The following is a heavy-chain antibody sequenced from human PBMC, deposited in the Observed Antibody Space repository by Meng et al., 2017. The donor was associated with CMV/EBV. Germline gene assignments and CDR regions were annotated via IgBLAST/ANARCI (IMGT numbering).Heavy chain of an antibody. CDR3: AVNVGGAFDY. J-gene: IGHJ4*02. D-gene: IGHD3-16*01. CDR1: GDTVSNHSAA. Sequence: VALPLSVPGLVQPSHTLSRPCAISGDTVSNHSAAWHRIRHAPSRGLELLGRTYYRSKWYNDYAVSVKSRITINPDTSKNQFSLQLNSVTPEDTAVYYCAVNVGGAFDYWGQGTLVTVSS. V-gene: IGHV6-1*01. CDR2: TYYRSKWYN.